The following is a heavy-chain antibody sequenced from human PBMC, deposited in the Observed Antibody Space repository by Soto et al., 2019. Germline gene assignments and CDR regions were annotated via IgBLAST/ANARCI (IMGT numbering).Heavy chain of an antibody. D-gene: IGHD6-19*01. V-gene: IGHV5-51*01. Sequence: GESLKISCKGSGYSFTTYWIGWVRQLPGQGLEWMGVMFPGDSDTRYSPSFQGQVTMSADPSTNTAYLEWSSLKAADSAMYYCARVPDSSLGTMDVWGQGTTVTVSS. CDR3: ARVPDSSLGTMDV. CDR2: MFPGDSDT. J-gene: IGHJ6*02. CDR1: GYSFTTYW.